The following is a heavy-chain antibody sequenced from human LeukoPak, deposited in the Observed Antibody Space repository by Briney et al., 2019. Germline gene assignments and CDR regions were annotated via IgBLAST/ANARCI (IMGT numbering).Heavy chain of an antibody. CDR3: ARVAVVNDAFDI. Sequence: PSETLSLTCAVYGGSFSDYYWSWIRQPPGKGLEWIGEINHSGSTNYNPSLKSRVTISVDTSKNQFSLKLSSVTAADTAVYYCARVAVVNDAFDIWDQGTMVTVSS. V-gene: IGHV4-34*01. J-gene: IGHJ3*02. CDR2: INHSGST. CDR1: GGSFSDYY.